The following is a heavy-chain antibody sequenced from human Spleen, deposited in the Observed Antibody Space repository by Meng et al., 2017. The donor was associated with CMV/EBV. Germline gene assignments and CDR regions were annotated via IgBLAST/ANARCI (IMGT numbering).Heavy chain of an antibody. CDR3: AKDLEWLLAGAWYYGMDV. Sequence: GGSLRLSCAASGFTFSDYSMNWVRQAPGKGLEWVSYISSSSSTIHYADSVKGRSTVSRDNAKNSLYLQMNSLRAEDTAVYYCAKDLEWLLAGAWYYGMDVWGQGTTVTVSS. CDR2: ISSSSSTI. J-gene: IGHJ6*02. D-gene: IGHD3-3*01. CDR1: GFTFSDYS. V-gene: IGHV3-48*04.